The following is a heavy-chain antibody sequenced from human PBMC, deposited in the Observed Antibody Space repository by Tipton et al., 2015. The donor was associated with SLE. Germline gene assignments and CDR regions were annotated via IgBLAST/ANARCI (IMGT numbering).Heavy chain of an antibody. V-gene: IGHV4-59*01. CDR2: IYYSGST. Sequence: TLSLTCAVYGGSFSGYYWSWIRQPPGKGLEWIGYIYYSGSTNYNPSLKSRVTISVDTSKNQFSLKLSSVTAADTAVYYCARDVPPYDFWSGYFSYYGMDVWGQGTTVTVSS. CDR1: GGSFSGYY. D-gene: IGHD3-3*01. CDR3: ARDVPPYDFWSGYFSYYGMDV. J-gene: IGHJ6*02.